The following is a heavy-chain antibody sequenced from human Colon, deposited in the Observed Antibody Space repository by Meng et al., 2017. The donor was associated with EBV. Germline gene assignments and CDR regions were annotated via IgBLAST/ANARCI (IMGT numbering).Heavy chain of an antibody. CDR3: ARVPTTGYKDH. J-gene: IGHJ4*02. V-gene: IGHV4-34*01. CDR1: GGSFSGYV. CDR2: VSHPGSA. Sequence: QVLLQQLGPGLLKPSETLSLTCTVNGGSFSGYVWSWVRQPPGKGMEWIGEVSHPGSANYNPSLKSRVTISVDASEKQFSLRLTSVTAADSAVYYCARVPTTGYKDHWGQGTLVTVSS. D-gene: IGHD3-9*01.